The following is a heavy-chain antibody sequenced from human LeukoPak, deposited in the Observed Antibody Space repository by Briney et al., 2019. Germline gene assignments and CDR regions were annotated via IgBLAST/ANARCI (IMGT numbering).Heavy chain of an antibody. V-gene: IGHV3-23*01. CDR2: ISGGGGNT. D-gene: IGHD4-17*01. CDR3: AKENTKTPIRPGEATVTKGYFDY. CDR1: GFTFSSYA. Sequence: GGSLRLSCAASGFTFSSYAMSWVRQAPGKGLEWVSVISGGGGNTYYADSVKGRFTISRDNSKNTLYLQMNSLRAEDTAVYYCAKENTKTPIRPGEATVTKGYFDYWGQGTLVTVSS. J-gene: IGHJ4*02.